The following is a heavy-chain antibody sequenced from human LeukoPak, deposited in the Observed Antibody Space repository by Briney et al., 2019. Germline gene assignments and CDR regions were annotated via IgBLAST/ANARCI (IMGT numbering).Heavy chain of an antibody. J-gene: IGHJ5*02. D-gene: IGHD2-21*01. CDR1: GGSISSYY. Sequence: SETLSLTCTVSGGSISSYYWSWIRQPPGKGLEWIGYIYHSGNTNYNPSLKSRVTISVDTSKNQFSLKLSSLTAADTAVYYCAKYSTTSLNWFDPWGQGILVTVSS. CDR2: IYHSGNT. V-gene: IGHV4-59*01. CDR3: AKYSTTSLNWFDP.